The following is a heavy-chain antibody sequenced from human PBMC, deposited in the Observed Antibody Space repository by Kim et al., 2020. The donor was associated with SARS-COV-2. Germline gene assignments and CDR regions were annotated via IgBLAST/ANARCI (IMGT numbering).Heavy chain of an antibody. Sequence: RFTISRDNSKTTLYLQMNSLRAEDTAVYYCARGAGYYDSSGYYDPGYFDYWGQGTLVTVSS. J-gene: IGHJ4*02. CDR3: ARGAGYYDSSGYYDPGYFDY. V-gene: IGHV3-66*01. D-gene: IGHD3-22*01.